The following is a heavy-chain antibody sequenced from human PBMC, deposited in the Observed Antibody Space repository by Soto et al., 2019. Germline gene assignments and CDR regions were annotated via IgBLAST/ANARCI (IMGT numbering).Heavy chain of an antibody. CDR2: ILGRGDT. CDR1: GFTFSTFA. D-gene: IGHD5-12*01. CDR3: AKDARPDGYWDLDY. Sequence: EVQLLESGGGSVQPGGSLRLSCAASGFTFSTFAMSWVRQAPGKGLEWVSGILGRGDTYYEESMKGRFTISRDNSKNTLFLQLNSLRVEDTAIYYCAKDARPDGYWDLDYWGQGTLVTVSS. J-gene: IGHJ4*02. V-gene: IGHV3-23*01.